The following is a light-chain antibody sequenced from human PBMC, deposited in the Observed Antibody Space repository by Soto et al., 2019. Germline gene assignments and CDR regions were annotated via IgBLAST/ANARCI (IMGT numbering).Light chain of an antibody. CDR1: QAISRY. CDR3: QQINSYPLT. CDR2: GAS. V-gene: IGKV1-9*01. Sequence: DIQLTQSPSFLSASVGDKVTITCRASQAISRYLAWYQQNPGKAPKLLIYGASTLQSGVPSRFSGSGSGTEFTLTIGSLQPEDFATYYCQQINSYPLTFGGGAKVEMK. J-gene: IGKJ4*01.